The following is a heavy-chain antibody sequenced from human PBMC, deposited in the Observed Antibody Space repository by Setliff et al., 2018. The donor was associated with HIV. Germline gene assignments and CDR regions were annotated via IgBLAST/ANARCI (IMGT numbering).Heavy chain of an antibody. V-gene: IGHV4-59*01. Sequence: PSETLSLTCTVSGGSMNNYYWNWIRQTPGKGLEWIGYIYENAYAHYTVSLRSRVTVSMDTSKNQFSLTLRSVTAADRAVYYCARAQMHRGVVSRSLYYFDYWGQGALVTVSS. CDR2: IYENAYA. CDR3: ARAQMHRGVVSRSLYYFDY. J-gene: IGHJ4*02. CDR1: GGSMNNYY. D-gene: IGHD3-10*01.